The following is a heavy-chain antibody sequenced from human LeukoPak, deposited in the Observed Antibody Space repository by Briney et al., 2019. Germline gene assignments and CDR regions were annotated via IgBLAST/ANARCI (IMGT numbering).Heavy chain of an antibody. CDR3: ARRSGSYDY. V-gene: IGHV3-21*01. D-gene: IGHD1-26*01. Sequence: GGSLRLSCAGSGFTPSSYTKNWVRQAPGKGLEWVASISGRGDYMYYADSVKGRFTISRDNAKNSLFLQMNSLRADDTAVYYCARRSGSYDYWGQGTLVIVAS. CDR2: ISGRGDYM. J-gene: IGHJ4*02. CDR1: GFTPSSYT.